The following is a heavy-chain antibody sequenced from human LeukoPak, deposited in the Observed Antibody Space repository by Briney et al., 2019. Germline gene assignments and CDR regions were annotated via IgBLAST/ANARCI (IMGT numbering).Heavy chain of an antibody. D-gene: IGHD3-3*01. Sequence: ASVKVSCKASGYTFTSYYIHWVRQAPGQGLEWMGVINPSGASTIYAQKFQGRVTMTRDTSISTVYMELSRLRSDDTAVYYCARALNLWNVDFDYWGQGTLVTVSS. J-gene: IGHJ4*02. CDR2: INPSGAST. V-gene: IGHV1-46*01. CDR3: ARALNLWNVDFDY. CDR1: GYTFTSYY.